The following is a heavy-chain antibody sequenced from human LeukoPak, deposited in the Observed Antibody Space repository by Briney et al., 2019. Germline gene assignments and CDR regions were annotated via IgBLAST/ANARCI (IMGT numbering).Heavy chain of an antibody. CDR1: GYTFSGYG. Sequence: PGGSLRLSCAASGYTFSGYGMHWVRQAPGKGLEWVAFIRSDGSDEYYADSVKGRFTISRDNSKNTLYLQMNSLRAEDTAVYYCAKGTGFYLDYWGQGALVSVSS. D-gene: IGHD2-8*02. V-gene: IGHV3-30*02. CDR2: IRSDGSDE. CDR3: AKGTGFYLDY. J-gene: IGHJ4*02.